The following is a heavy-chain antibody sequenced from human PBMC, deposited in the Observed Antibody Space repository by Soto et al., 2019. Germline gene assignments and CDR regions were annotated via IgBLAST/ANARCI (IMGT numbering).Heavy chain of an antibody. CDR2: IYYSGST. J-gene: IGHJ2*01. D-gene: IGHD1-1*01. V-gene: IGHV4-59*01. CDR1: GGSISSDY. Sequence: QVQLQESDPGLVKPSETLSLTCTVSGGSISSDYWSWIRQPPGKGLEWIGYIYYSGSTNYNPSLKSRVTISVDTSKNQFSLRLSSVTAADTAVYYCARADWSLIYSYFDLWGRGTLVTVSS. CDR3: ARADWSLIYSYFDL.